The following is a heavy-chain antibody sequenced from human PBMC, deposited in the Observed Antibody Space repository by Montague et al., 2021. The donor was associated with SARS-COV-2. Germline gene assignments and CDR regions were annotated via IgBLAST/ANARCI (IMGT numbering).Heavy chain of an antibody. J-gene: IGHJ5*02. CDR1: GGSFSGYY. CDR3: ARAGYSSSWYEARNWSDP. V-gene: IGHV4-34*01. Sequence: SETLSLTCAVYGGSFSGYYWSWIRQPPGKGLEWIGEINHSGSTNYNPSLKSRVTISVDTSKNQFSLKLSFVTAADTAVYYCARAGYSSSWYEARNWSDPWGQGTLVTVSS. D-gene: IGHD6-13*01. CDR2: INHSGST.